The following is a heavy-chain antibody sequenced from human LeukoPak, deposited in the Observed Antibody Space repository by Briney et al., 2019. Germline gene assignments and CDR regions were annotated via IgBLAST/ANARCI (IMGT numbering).Heavy chain of an antibody. V-gene: IGHV1-2*02. D-gene: IGHD2-15*01. CDR1: GYTFTGYY. Sequence: ASVKVSCKASGYTFTGYYMHWVRLAPGQGLEWMGWINPNSGGTNYAQKFQGRVTMTRDTSISTAYMELSRLRSDDTAVYYCARNLVAIYCSGGSCYSGLDPWGQGTLVTVSS. J-gene: IGHJ5*02. CDR2: INPNSGGT. CDR3: ARNLVAIYCSGGSCYSGLDP.